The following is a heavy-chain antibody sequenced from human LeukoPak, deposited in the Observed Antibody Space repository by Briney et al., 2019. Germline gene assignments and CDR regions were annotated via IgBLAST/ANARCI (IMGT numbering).Heavy chain of an antibody. Sequence: GGSLRLSCAASGFTFSRFSMHWVRQAPGRGLEWVAVTWYDGTNKYFADSVRGRFSISRDNSKNTLYLQMNSLRAEDTAVYYCARGDRSSWFNFDYWGQGTLVTVSS. CDR2: TWYDGTNK. CDR1: GFTFSRFS. CDR3: ARGDRSSWFNFDY. V-gene: IGHV3-33*01. D-gene: IGHD6-13*01. J-gene: IGHJ4*02.